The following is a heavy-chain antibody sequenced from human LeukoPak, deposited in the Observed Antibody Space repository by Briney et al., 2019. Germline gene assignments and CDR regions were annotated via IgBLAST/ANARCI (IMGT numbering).Heavy chain of an antibody. D-gene: IGHD3-10*01. J-gene: IGHJ3*02. Sequence: GGSLRLSCAASGFRFDNSLMAWVRQAPGKGLEWMATIKEDGSEKYCVDSVKGRFTISRDNAKNSLYLQMNSLRAEDTAVYYCARDQGGELLWFGESPDAFDIWGQGTMVTVSS. CDR2: IKEDGSEK. CDR1: GFRFDNSL. V-gene: IGHV3-7*01. CDR3: ARDQGGELLWFGESPDAFDI.